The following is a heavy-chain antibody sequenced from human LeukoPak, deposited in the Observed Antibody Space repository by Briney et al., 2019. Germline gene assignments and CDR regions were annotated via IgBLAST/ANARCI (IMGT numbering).Heavy chain of an antibody. CDR2: ISGSGGST. CDR3: AKRAYYYDSSGYYGGAFDI. V-gene: IGHV3-23*01. D-gene: IGHD3-22*01. J-gene: IGHJ3*02. Sequence: PGGSLRLSCAASGFTFSSYAMSWVRQAPEKGLEWVSAISGSGGSTYYADSVKGRFAISRDNSKNTLYLQMSSLRVEDTAVYYCAKRAYYYDSSGYYGGAFDIWGQGTMVIVSS. CDR1: GFTFSSYA.